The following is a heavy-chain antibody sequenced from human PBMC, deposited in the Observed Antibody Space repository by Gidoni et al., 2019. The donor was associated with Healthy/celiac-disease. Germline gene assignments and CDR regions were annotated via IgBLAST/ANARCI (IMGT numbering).Heavy chain of an antibody. V-gene: IGHV4-59*01. CDR1: GGSISSYY. CDR3: ARDSDYGDYFDY. Sequence: QVQLQESGPGLVKLSETLSLTCTVSGGSISSYYWSWIRQPPGKGLEWIGYIYYSGSTNYNPSLKSRVTISVDTSKNQFSLKLSSVTAADTAVYYCARDSDYGDYFDYWGQGTLVTVSS. D-gene: IGHD4-17*01. J-gene: IGHJ4*02. CDR2: IYYSGST.